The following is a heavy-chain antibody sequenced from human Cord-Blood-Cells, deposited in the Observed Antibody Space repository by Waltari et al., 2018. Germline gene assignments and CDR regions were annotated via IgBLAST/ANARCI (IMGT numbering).Heavy chain of an antibody. CDR1: GYSISSGYS. D-gene: IGHD2-2*01. J-gene: IGHJ3*02. V-gene: IGHV4-38-2*01. CDR2: IYHSGST. Sequence: QVQLQESGPGLVKPSETLSLTCAVSGYSISSGYSWGWIRQPPGKGLEWIGSIYHSGSTYYNPSLKSRVTISVDTSKNQFSLKLSSVTAADTAVYYCASELYCSSTSCYDAFDIWGQGTMVTVSS. CDR3: ASELYCSSTSCYDAFDI.